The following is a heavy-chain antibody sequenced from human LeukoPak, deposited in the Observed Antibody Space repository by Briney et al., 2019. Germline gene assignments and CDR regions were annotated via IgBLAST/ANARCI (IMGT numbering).Heavy chain of an antibody. CDR1: DYSIRSGF. Sequence: LSLTCTVSDYSIRSGFYWGWIRQPPGKGLEWVAEISSDGSTKYYADSVKGPFSVSRDNSKNTLFLQVSSLRPEDTAVYYCARRARMAVAAYYFDYWGQGTLVTVSS. CDR2: ISSDGSTK. V-gene: IGHV3-30*04. D-gene: IGHD6-19*01. J-gene: IGHJ4*02. CDR3: ARRARMAVAAYYFDY.